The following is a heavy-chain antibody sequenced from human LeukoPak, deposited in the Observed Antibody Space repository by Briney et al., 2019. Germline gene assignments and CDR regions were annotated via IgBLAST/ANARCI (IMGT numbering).Heavy chain of an antibody. CDR1: GFTFSSYA. CDR2: ISGSGGST. J-gene: IGHJ4*02. D-gene: IGHD5-18*01. V-gene: IGHV3-23*01. CDR3: AKGDTAMVTGITFDY. Sequence: GGSLRLSCAASGFTFSSYAMSWVRQAPGKGLEWVSAISGSGGSTYYADSEKGRFTISRDNSRNTLYLQMNSLRAEDTAVYYCAKGDTAMVTGITFDYWGQGTLVTVSS.